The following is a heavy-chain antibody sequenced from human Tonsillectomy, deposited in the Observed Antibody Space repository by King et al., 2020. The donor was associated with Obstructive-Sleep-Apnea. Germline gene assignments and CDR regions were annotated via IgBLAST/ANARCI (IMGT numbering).Heavy chain of an antibody. Sequence: ITLKESGPTLLKPTQTLTLTCTFSGFSLSTSGVGVGWIRQPPGKALEWLALIYWADDKSYSPSLKRRLTITKYTSETQVVFTMTNMEPVDTATYYSAHRSSGGPSGFDYWGQGTLVTVSS. CDR2: IYWADDK. J-gene: IGHJ4*02. D-gene: IGHD6-19*01. CDR3: AHRSSGGPSGFDY. V-gene: IGHV2-5*02. CDR1: GFSLSTSGVG.